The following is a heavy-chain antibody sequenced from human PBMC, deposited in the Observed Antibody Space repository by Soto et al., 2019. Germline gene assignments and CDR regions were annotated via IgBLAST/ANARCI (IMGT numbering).Heavy chain of an antibody. CDR3: AKPYSTVVVPAATPGEDY. CDR2: ISGSGGST. J-gene: IGHJ4*02. V-gene: IGHV3-23*01. CDR1: GFTFSSYA. Sequence: EVQLLESGGGLVQPGGSLRLSCAASGFTFSSYAMSWVRQAPGKGLEWVSAISGSGGSTYYADSVKGRFTISRDNSKNTLYLQMNSLRAEDTAVYYCAKPYSTVVVPAATPGEDYWGQGTLVTVSS. D-gene: IGHD2-2*01.